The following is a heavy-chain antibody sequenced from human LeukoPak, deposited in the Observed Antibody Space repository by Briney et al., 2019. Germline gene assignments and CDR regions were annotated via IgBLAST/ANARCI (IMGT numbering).Heavy chain of an antibody. CDR3: AKKFSSAWPCFDY. CDR1: GFTFNNAW. J-gene: IGHJ4*02. D-gene: IGHD6-19*01. V-gene: IGHV3-23*01. Sequence: PGGSLRLSCAASGFTFNNAWMSWVRQAPGKGLEWVSAIGGRDGGTYYADSVKGRFTISRDNSKNTLYLQLNSLRPEDTALYYCAKKFSSAWPCFDYWGQGALVTVSS. CDR2: IGGRDGGT.